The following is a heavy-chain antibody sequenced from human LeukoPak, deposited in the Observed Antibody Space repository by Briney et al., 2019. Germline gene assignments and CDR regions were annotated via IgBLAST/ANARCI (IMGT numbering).Heavy chain of an antibody. J-gene: IGHJ4*02. V-gene: IGHV3-53*01. CDR3: ARQMAYSSGWSYNFDY. D-gene: IGHD6-19*01. Sequence: GGSLRISCAASGFTVSSNYMSWVRQAPGKGLEWVSVIYSGGSTYYADSVKGRFTISRDNSKNTLYLQMNSLRAEDTAVYYCARQMAYSSGWSYNFDYWGQGTLVTVSS. CDR1: GFTVSSNY. CDR2: IYSGGST.